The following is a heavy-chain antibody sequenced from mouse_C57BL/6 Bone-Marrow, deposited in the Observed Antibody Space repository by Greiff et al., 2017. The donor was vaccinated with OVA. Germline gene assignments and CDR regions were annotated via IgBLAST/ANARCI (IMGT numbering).Heavy chain of an antibody. D-gene: IGHD3-1*01. CDR3: ARRGLLCFDY. V-gene: IGHV1-19*01. Sequence: EVQVVESGPVLVKPGASVKMSCKASGYTFTDYYMNWVKQSHGKSLEWIGVINPYNGGTSYNQKFKGKATLTVDKSSSTAYMELNSLTSEDSAVYYCARRGLLCFDYWGQGTTLTVSS. J-gene: IGHJ2*01. CDR1: GYTFTDYY. CDR2: INPYNGGT.